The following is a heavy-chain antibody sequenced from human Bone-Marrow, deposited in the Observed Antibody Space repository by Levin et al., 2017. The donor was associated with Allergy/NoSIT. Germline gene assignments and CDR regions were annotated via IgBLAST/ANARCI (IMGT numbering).Heavy chain of an antibody. CDR2: IYSGGNT. CDR3: ARGPRFGQHDY. J-gene: IGHJ4*02. CDR1: GFTISSNY. D-gene: IGHD5/OR15-5a*01. Sequence: GGSLRLSCAASGFTISSNYMSWVRQAPGKGLEWVSVIYSGGNTYYADSVKGRFTISRDNSKNTLYLQMNSLRAEDTAVYYCARGPRFGQHDYWGQGSLVTVSS. V-gene: IGHV3-53*01.